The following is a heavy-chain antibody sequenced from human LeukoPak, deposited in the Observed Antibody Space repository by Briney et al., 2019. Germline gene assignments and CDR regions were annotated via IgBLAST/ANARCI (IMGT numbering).Heavy chain of an antibody. CDR1: GDSIRSGSFH. J-gene: IGHJ1*01. Sequence: TLSLTCSVSGDSIRSGSFHWDWIRQPAGKGPEWFVRIYITGSTDYNPSLKSRVTMSVDTSNNQFSLKLTSVTAADTAVHYCAKSWGYAANSLHIQHWGQGARVIVSA. D-gene: IGHD4-23*01. CDR2: IYITGST. CDR3: AKSWGYAANSLHIQH. V-gene: IGHV4-61*02.